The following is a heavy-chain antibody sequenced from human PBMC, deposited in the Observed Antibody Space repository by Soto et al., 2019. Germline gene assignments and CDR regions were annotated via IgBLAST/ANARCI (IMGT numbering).Heavy chain of an antibody. CDR1: GFTVSSNY. CDR2: IYSGGST. CDR3: AREGVVAASD. Sequence: EVQLVESGGGLVQSGGSLRLSCAASGFTVSSNYMSWVRQAPGKGLEWVSVIYSGGSTNYADSVKGRFTISRDNSKNTGYLQMTSLRAAEAAVYSCAREGVVAASDWGQGTLVPVS. V-gene: IGHV3-66*01. J-gene: IGHJ4*02. D-gene: IGHD2-15*01.